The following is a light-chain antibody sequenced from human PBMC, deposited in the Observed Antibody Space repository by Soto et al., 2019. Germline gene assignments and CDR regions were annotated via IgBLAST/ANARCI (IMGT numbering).Light chain of an antibody. Sequence: QSALTQPASVSGSPGQSITISCTGTSSDVGGYNYVSWYQQHPGKAPKLMIYDVSNRPSGVSNRFSGSKSGNTASLTISGLEAEAESDYYCSSYTSSIVVFGGGTKLTVL. V-gene: IGLV2-14*01. CDR3: SSYTSSIVV. J-gene: IGLJ2*01. CDR1: SSDVGGYNY. CDR2: DVS.